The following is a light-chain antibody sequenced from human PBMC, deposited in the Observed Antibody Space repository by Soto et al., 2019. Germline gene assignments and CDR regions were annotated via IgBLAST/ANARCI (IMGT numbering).Light chain of an antibody. J-gene: IGLJ2*01. CDR2: EVS. CDR3: GTYARSKKV. Sequence: QSVLTQPPSASGSPGQSVTISCTGTSSDVGGYNYVSWYQQHPGKAPKLMIYEVSKRPSGVPDRFSGSKSGNTASLTVSGLQAEDEANSSSGTYARSKKVFGGGTKVTVL. CDR1: SSDVGGYNY. V-gene: IGLV2-8*01.